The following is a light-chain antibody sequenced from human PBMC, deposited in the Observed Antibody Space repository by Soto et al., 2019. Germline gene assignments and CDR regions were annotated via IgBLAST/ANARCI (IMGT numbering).Light chain of an antibody. CDR1: QSVSSSF. V-gene: IGKV3-20*01. J-gene: IGKJ1*01. CDR2: GAS. CDR3: QQYDSSPLT. Sequence: EIVLTQSPGTLSLSPGERATLSCRASQSVSSSFLAWYQQKTGQAPRLLIYGASSRATGIPDRFSGSGSGTDFTLTISRLEPDDFAVYYCQQYDSSPLTFGQGTKVDIK.